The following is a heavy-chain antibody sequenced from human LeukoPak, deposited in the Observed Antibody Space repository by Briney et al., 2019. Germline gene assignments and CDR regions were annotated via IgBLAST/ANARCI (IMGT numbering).Heavy chain of an antibody. V-gene: IGHV4-39*07. Sequence: SETLSLTCTVSGGSITSTSYYWGWIRQPPGKGPQWIGSIYDSGSTYYNPSLKSRVTISVDTSKNQFSLKLSSVTAADTAVYYCARVIEGKQQPPTHWGQGTLVTVSS. CDR2: IYDSGST. D-gene: IGHD6-13*01. CDR3: ARVIEGKQQPPTH. J-gene: IGHJ1*01. CDR1: GGSITSTSYY.